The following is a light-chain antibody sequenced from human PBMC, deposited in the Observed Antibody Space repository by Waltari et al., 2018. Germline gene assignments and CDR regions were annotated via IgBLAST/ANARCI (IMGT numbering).Light chain of an antibody. J-gene: IGKJ2*01. CDR2: GAS. V-gene: IGKV1-33*01. CDR1: QDISNF. Sequence: DIQMTQSPSSLSASVGDRLTITRQASQDISNFLNWYQQKPGKAPKLLIYGASNLETGVPSRFSGSGSGTDFTFTISSLQPEDIATYYCQQYGNLPPYTFGQGTKVEIK. CDR3: QQYGNLPPYT.